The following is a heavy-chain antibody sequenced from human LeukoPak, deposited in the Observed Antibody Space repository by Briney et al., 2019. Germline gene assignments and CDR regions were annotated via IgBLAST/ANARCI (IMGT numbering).Heavy chain of an antibody. V-gene: IGHV4-59*01. CDR2: IYYSGST. CDR3: ARVRWELGSYGMDV. J-gene: IGHJ6*02. Sequence: SETLSLTCTVSGGSISSYYWSWIRQPPGKGLEWIGYIYYSGSTNYNPSLKSRVTISVDTSKNQFSLKLSSVTAADTAVYYRARVRWELGSYGMDVWGQGTTVTVSS. CDR1: GGSISSYY. D-gene: IGHD1-26*01.